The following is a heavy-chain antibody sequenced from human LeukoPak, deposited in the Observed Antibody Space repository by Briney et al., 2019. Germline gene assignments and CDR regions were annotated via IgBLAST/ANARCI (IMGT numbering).Heavy chain of an antibody. CDR3: VASRYSSSWYGGYFDY. D-gene: IGHD6-13*01. CDR2: ISGTGSTI. J-gene: IGHJ4*02. CDR1: GLTFSSYE. V-gene: IGHV3-48*03. Sequence: QPGGSLRLSCAASGLTFSSYEMNWGRQAPGKGLEWNSYISGTGSTIYYADSVKGRFTISRDNAKNSLYLQMNRLRAEDTAIYYCVASRYSSSWYGGYFDYWGQGTLVTVSS.